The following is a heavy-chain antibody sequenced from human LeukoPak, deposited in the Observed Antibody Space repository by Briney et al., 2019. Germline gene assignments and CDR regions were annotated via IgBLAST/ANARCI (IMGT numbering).Heavy chain of an antibody. CDR1: GGTFSSYA. D-gene: IGHD3-22*01. Sequence: GASVKVSCKASGGTFSSYAISWVRQAPGQGLEWMGGIIPIFGTANYAQKLQGRVTMTTDTSTSTAYMELRSLRSDDTAVYYCARFGGYDSSGWTHWYFDLWGRGTLVTVSS. CDR3: ARFGGYDSSGWTHWYFDL. V-gene: IGHV1-69*05. J-gene: IGHJ2*01. CDR2: IIPIFGTA.